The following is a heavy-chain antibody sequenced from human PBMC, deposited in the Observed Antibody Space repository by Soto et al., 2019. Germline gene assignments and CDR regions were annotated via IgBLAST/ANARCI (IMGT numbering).Heavy chain of an antibody. J-gene: IGHJ4*02. CDR1: GGSFSGYY. Sequence: SETLSLTCAVYGGSFSGYYWSWIRQPPGKGLEWIGEINHSGSTNYNPSLKSRVTISVDTSKNQFSLKLSSVTAADTAVYYCARGFRLVATDYFDYWGQGTLVTVSS. D-gene: IGHD5-12*01. V-gene: IGHV4-34*01. CDR2: INHSGST. CDR3: ARGFRLVATDYFDY.